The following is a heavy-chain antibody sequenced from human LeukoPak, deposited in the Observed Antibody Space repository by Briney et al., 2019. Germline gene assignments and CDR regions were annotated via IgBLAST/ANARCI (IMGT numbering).Heavy chain of an antibody. Sequence: SETLSLTCTVSGSASISNSYWSWIRQPPGKGLEWVGYTSYSGSANYKPSLKNRVTISLDTSRNQFSLKLTSVTAADTAVYYCARFSGWYAYYFDSWGQGTLVTVSS. CDR1: GSASISNSY. V-gene: IGHV4-59*01. J-gene: IGHJ4*02. D-gene: IGHD6-19*01. CDR3: ARFSGWYAYYFDS. CDR2: TSYSGSA.